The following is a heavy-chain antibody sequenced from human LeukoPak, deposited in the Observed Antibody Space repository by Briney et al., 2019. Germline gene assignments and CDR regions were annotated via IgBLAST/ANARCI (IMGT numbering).Heavy chain of an antibody. V-gene: IGHV5-51*01. CDR3: ARWGTVTRIVVDY. D-gene: IGHD4-17*01. CDR2: IYPGNSDI. CDR1: GYSFINYW. Sequence: GESLKISCKGSGYSFINYWIGWVRQMPGKGLEWMGIIYPGNSDIRYSPSFQGQVTISADKSITTAYLQWRSLKASDTAMYYCARWGTVTRIVVDYWGQGTLVTVSS. J-gene: IGHJ4*02.